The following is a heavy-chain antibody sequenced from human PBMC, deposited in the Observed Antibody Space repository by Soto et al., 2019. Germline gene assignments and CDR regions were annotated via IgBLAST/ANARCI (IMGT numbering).Heavy chain of an antibody. V-gene: IGHV3-11*06. CDR2: ISSSSSYT. D-gene: IGHD3-22*01. CDR3: AQTYYYDSSGSNWFDP. CDR1: GFTFSDYY. Sequence: GGSLRLSCAASGFTFSDYYMSWIRQAPGKGLEWVSYISSSSSYTNYADSVKGRFTISRDNAKNSLYLQMNSLRAEDTAVYYCAQTYYYDSSGSNWFDPWGQGTLVTVSS. J-gene: IGHJ5*02.